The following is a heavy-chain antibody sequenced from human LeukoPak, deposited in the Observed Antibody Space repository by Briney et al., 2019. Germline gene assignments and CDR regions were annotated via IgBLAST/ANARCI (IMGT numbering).Heavy chain of an antibody. CDR1: GYTFTGYY. Sequence: SVKVSCKASGYTFTGYYMHWLRQAPGPGLEWVGWINPNPGGANYAQKFQGRVTMTRDTSINTAYMELSSLTSYDTAVYYCAKGEELQPWGQGTLVTVSS. V-gene: IGHV1-2*02. CDR2: INPNPGGA. D-gene: IGHD3-10*01. J-gene: IGHJ4*02. CDR3: AKGEELQP.